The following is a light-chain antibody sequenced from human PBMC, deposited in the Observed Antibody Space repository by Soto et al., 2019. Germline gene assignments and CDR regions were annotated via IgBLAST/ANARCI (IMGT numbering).Light chain of an antibody. CDR3: QQGDT. CDR2: DAS. CDR1: KSVSSY. Sequence: EIVLTQSPATLSLSPGERATLSCRASKSVSSYLAWYQQKPGQAPRLLIYDASNRATGIPARFSGSGSGTDFTLTISSLEPEDFAVYYCQQGDTFGQGTKLEIK. V-gene: IGKV3-11*01. J-gene: IGKJ2*01.